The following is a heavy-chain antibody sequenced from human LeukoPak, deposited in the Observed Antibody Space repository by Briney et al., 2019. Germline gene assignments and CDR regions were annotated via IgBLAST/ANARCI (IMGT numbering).Heavy chain of an antibody. D-gene: IGHD5-12*01. CDR2: ISYDGSNK. CDR3: AKIYSGYDRRGDYFDY. CDR1: GFTFSSYG. V-gene: IGHV3-30*18. J-gene: IGHJ4*02. Sequence: GGSLRLSCAASGFTFSSYGMHWVRQAPGKGLEWVAVISYDGSNKYYADPVKGRFTISRDNSKNTLYLQMNSLRAEDTAVYYCAKIYSGYDRRGDYFDYWGQGTLVTVSS.